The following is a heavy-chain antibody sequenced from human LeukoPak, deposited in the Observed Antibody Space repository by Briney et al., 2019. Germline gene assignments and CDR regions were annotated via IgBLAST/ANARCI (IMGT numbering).Heavy chain of an antibody. CDR1: GYTFTSYD. Sequence: ASVKVSCKASGYTFTSYDINWVRQATGQGLEWMGWMNPNSGNTGYAQEFQGRVTMTRNTSISTAYMELSSLRSEDTAVYYCARRYRGVGATNYWGQGTLVTVSS. CDR3: ARRYRGVGATNY. V-gene: IGHV1-8*01. J-gene: IGHJ4*02. D-gene: IGHD1-26*01. CDR2: MNPNSGNT.